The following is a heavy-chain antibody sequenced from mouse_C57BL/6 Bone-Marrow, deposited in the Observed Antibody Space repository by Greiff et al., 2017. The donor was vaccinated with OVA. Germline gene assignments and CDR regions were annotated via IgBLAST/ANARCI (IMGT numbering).Heavy chain of an antibody. CDR1: GFTFSSYA. J-gene: IGHJ4*01. Sequence: DVKLVESGGGLVKPGGSLKLSCAASGFTFSSYAMSWVRQTPEKRLEWVATISDGGSYTYYPDNVKGRFTISRDNAKNNLYLQMSHLKSEDTAMYYCARLLRRDYAMDYWGQGTSVTVSS. V-gene: IGHV5-4*03. CDR2: ISDGGSYT. CDR3: ARLLRRDYAMDY. D-gene: IGHD2-12*01.